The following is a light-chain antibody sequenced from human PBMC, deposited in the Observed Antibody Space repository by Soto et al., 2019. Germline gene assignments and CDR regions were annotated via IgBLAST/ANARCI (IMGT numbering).Light chain of an antibody. CDR3: QPRSTRPLA. CDR1: QSVSSY. J-gene: IGKJ5*01. V-gene: IGKV3-11*01. CDR2: DAS. Sequence: EIVLTQSPATLSLSPGERATLSCRASQSVSSYLAWYQQKPGQAPRLLIYDASNRATGIPARFSGSGSGTDFTLTISSLESADFAVYYYQPRSTRPLAFGQGTRLEIK.